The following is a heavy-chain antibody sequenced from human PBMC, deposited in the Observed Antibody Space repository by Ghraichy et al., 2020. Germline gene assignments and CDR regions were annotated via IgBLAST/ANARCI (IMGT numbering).Heavy chain of an antibody. CDR1: GGSISSSSYY. V-gene: IGHV4-39*07. CDR3: ARRSIAARPCPRCFDY. Sequence: SETLSLTCTVSGGSISSSSYYWGWIRQPPGKGLEWIGSIYYSGSTYYNPSLKSRVTISVDTSKNQFSLKLSSVTAADTAVYYCARRSIAARPCPRCFDYWGQGTLVTVSS. CDR2: IYYSGST. D-gene: IGHD6-6*01. J-gene: IGHJ4*02.